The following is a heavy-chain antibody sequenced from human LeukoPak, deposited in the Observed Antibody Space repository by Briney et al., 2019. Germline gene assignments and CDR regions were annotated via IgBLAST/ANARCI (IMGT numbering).Heavy chain of an antibody. CDR3: ARTDIAVAGPFDY. J-gene: IGHJ4*02. D-gene: IGHD6-19*01. Sequence: SETLSLTCTVSGGSISSYYWSWIRQPPGKGLEWIGYIYYSGSTNYNPSLKSRVTISVDTSKNQFSLKLSSVTAADTAVYYCARTDIAVAGPFDYWGQGTLVTVSS. CDR2: IYYSGST. CDR1: GGSISSYY. V-gene: IGHV4-59*08.